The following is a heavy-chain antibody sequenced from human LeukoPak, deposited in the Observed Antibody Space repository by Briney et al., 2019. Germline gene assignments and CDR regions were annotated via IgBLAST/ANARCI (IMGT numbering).Heavy chain of an antibody. J-gene: IGHJ5*02. V-gene: IGHV1-18*01. CDR3: ARMPVVPAATTKIYNWFDP. CDR1: GYTFTSYG. CDR2: ISAYNGNT. Sequence: ASVKVSCKASGYTFTSYGISWVRQAPGQGLEWMGWISAYNGNTNYAQKLQGRVTMTTDTSTSTAYMELRSLRSDDTAAYYCARMPVVPAATTKIYNWFDPWGQGTLVTVSS. D-gene: IGHD2-2*01.